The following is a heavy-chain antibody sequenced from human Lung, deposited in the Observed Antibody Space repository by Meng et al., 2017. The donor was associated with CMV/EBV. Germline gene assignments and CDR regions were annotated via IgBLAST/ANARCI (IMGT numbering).Heavy chain of an antibody. CDR1: GFTFSLYP. V-gene: IGHV3-30*04. D-gene: IGHD3-9*01. CDR3: ARSPVLTGSDWEIDF. CDR2: ISYDVITK. J-gene: IGHJ4*02. Sequence: SCAASGFTFSLYPMHWVRQAPGKGLEWLTVISYDVITKHYEDSVKGRFTISRDNSRTTLYLQMDSRRPEDTVMYYCARSPVLTGSDWEIDFWGQGXLVTVSS.